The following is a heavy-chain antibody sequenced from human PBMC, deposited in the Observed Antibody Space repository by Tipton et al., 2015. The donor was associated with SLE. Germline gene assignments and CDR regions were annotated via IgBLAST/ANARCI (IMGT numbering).Heavy chain of an antibody. CDR3: ARDFSRYFDY. CDR2: IYTSGST. V-gene: IGHV4-61*02. CDR1: GGSISSGSYY. Sequence: TLSLTCTVSGGSISSGSYYWSWIRQPAGKGLEWIGRIYTSGSTNYNPSLKSRVTISVDTSKNQFSLKLSSVTAADTAVYYCARDFSRYFDYWGQGTLVTVSS. D-gene: IGHD2-8*01. J-gene: IGHJ4*02.